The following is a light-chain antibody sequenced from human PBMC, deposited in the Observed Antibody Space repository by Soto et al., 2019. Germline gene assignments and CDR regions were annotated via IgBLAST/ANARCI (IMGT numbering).Light chain of an antibody. CDR3: QQYGSSPWT. V-gene: IGKV3-20*01. J-gene: IGKJ1*01. CDR2: GAS. CDR1: QSVSASY. Sequence: EIVLTQSPAALSVSPGERATLSCRASQSVSASYLAWYQQKPGQAPRLLIYGASSRATGIPDRFSGSWSGTDFTLTISRLEPEDFAVYYCQQYGSSPWTFGQGTKVDI.